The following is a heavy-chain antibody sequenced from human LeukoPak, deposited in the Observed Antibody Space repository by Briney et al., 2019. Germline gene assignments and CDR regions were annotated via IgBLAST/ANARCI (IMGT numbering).Heavy chain of an antibody. J-gene: IGHJ4*02. D-gene: IGHD1-26*01. CDR1: GFTFSSYA. CDR3: AKDPPEVVGATRGDY. CDR2: ISGSGGST. Sequence: GGSLRLSCAASGFTFSSYAMRWVRPAPGKGLGWVSAISGSGGSTYYADSVKGRFTISRDNSKNTLYLQMNSLRAEDTAVYYCAKDPPEVVGATRGDYWGQGTLVTVSS. V-gene: IGHV3-23*01.